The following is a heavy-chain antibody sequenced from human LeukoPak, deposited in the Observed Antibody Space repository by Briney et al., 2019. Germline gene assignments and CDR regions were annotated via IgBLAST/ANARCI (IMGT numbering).Heavy chain of an antibody. D-gene: IGHD2-15*01. CDR2: ISDDGTTT. V-gene: IGHV3-74*01. J-gene: IGHJ5*02. CDR3: TSRVDATRWYDP. Sequence: TRGSLRLSCAASGFTFSTYWMHWVRHAPGEGLVWVSRISDDGTTTIYEASLQGRFTISRDNAKNALYLEMNSLRVEDAAVYYCTSRVDATRWYDPWGQGTLVTVSS. CDR1: GFTFSTYW.